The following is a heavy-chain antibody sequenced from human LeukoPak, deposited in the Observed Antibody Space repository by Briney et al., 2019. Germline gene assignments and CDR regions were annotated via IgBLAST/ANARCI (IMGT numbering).Heavy chain of an antibody. V-gene: IGHV3-23*01. CDR3: AKSKTLRGIPLGY. CDR1: GFTFSSYA. D-gene: IGHD3-16*01. CDR2: ISGSGGST. Sequence: GGSLRLSCAASGFTFSSYAMSWVRQAPGKGLEWVSAISGSGGSTNYADSVKGRFTISRDNSKNTLYLQMNSLRAEDTAVYYCAKSKTLRGIPLGYWGQGTLVTVSS. J-gene: IGHJ4*02.